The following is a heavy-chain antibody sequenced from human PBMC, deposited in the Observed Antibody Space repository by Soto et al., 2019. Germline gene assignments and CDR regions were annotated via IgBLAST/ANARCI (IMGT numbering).Heavy chain of an antibody. V-gene: IGHV1-69*01. J-gene: IGHJ6*02. CDR3: ARGIYCCSTSCPYYYYYGMDV. CDR2: IIPIFGTA. Sequence: QVQLVQSGAEVKKPGSSVKVSCKASGGTFSSYAISWVRQAPGQGLEWMGGIIPIFGTANYAQKFQGRVTTTADEHTSTDYVELSSLRSEGTAVHYFARGIYCCSTSCPYYYYYGMDVWGQGTTVTVFS. D-gene: IGHD2-2*01. CDR1: GGTFSSYA.